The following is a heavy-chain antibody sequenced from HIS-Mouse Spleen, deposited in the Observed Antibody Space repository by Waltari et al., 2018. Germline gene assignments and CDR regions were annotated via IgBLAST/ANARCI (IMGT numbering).Heavy chain of an antibody. Sequence: QVQLQQWGAGLLKPSETLSLTCAVYGGSFSGYYWSWIRQPPGKGLEWIGEINHSGSTNYNPSLKSRVTISVDTSKNQFSLKLSSVTAADTAVYYCARSGSGSTLGAFDIWGQGTMVTVSS. V-gene: IGHV4-34*01. CDR1: GGSFSGYY. CDR3: ARSGSGSTLGAFDI. J-gene: IGHJ3*02. CDR2: INHSGST. D-gene: IGHD6-19*01.